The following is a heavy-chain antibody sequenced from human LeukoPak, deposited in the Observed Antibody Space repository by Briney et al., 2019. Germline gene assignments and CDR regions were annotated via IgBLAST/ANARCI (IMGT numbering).Heavy chain of an antibody. V-gene: IGHV1-2*02. CDR3: ARREDGYNYNYFDY. Sequence: ASVKVSCKASGYTFTGYYMHWVRQAPGQGLEWMGWINPNSGGTNHAQKFQGRVTMTRDTSISTAYMELSSLRSEDTAVYYCARREDGYNYNYFDYWGQGTLVTVSS. J-gene: IGHJ4*02. D-gene: IGHD5-24*01. CDR2: INPNSGGT. CDR1: GYTFTGYY.